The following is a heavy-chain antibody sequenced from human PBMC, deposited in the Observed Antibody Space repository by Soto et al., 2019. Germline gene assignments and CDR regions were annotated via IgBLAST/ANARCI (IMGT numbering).Heavy chain of an antibody. CDR3: ARDHLGAYHAFDI. CDR1: GGSISSGGYS. J-gene: IGHJ3*02. Sequence: QLQLQESGSGLVKPSQTLSLTCAVSGGSISSGGYSWSWIRQPPGKGLEWIGYIYHSGSTYYNPSLKSRVTISVDSSKNQFSLKLSSVTAADTAVYYCARDHLGAYHAFDIWGQGTMVTVSS. CDR2: IYHSGST. V-gene: IGHV4-30-2*01. D-gene: IGHD7-27*01.